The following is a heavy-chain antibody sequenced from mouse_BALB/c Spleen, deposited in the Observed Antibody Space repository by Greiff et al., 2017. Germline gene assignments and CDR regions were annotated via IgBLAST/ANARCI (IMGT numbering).Heavy chain of an antibody. D-gene: IGHD2-4*01. V-gene: IGHV7-1*02. CDR2: SRNKANDYTT. Sequence: EVKLMESGGGLVQPGGSLRLSCATSGFTFSDFYMEWVRQPPGKRLEWIAASRNKANDYTTEYSASVKGRFIVSRDTSQSILYLQMNALRAEDTAIYYCASLYYDYDGNYFDYWGQGTTLTVSS. CDR1: GFTFSDFY. CDR3: ASLYYDYDGNYFDY. J-gene: IGHJ2*01.